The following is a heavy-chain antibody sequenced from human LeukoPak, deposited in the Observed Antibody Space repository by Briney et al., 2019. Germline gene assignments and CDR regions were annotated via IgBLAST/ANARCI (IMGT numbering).Heavy chain of an antibody. J-gene: IGHJ4*02. Sequence: PSETLSLTCTVSGGSISSYYWSWIRQPPGKGLEWIGYIYYSGTTNYDPSLQSRVTMSVDMSKNQFSLKLSSVTAADTAVYYCARSTGYSYGFGYFDYWGQGTLVTVSS. CDR2: IYYSGTT. V-gene: IGHV4-59*01. CDR1: GGSISSYY. D-gene: IGHD5-18*01. CDR3: ARSTGYSYGFGYFDY.